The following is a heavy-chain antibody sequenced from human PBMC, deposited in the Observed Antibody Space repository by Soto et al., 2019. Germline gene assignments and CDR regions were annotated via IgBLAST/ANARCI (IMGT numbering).Heavy chain of an antibody. Sequence: QITLKESGPTLVKPTQTLTLTCTFSGFSLSTSGVGVGWIRQPPGKALEWLTFIYWDDDKRNSPFLKSRLTITKLTSKDQVVLTMTNMDPVDTATDYFAHLVVAGITYSFDSWGQGTLVTVSS. V-gene: IGHV2-5*02. CDR1: GFSLSTSGVG. CDR3: AHLVVAGITYSFDS. J-gene: IGHJ4*02. D-gene: IGHD2-15*01. CDR2: IYWDDDK.